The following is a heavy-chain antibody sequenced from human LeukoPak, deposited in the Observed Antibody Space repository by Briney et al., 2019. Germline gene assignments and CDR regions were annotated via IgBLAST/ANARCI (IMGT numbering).Heavy chain of an antibody. CDR1: GGSVSSGSYY. CDR3: ARDEGDGGFDP. V-gene: IGHV4-61*01. Sequence: PSETLSLTCTVSGGSVSSGSYYWSWIRQPPGKGLEWIGYIYYSGSTNYNPSLKSRVTISVDTSKNQFPLKLSSVTAADTAVYYCARDEGDGGFDPWGQGTLVTVSS. CDR2: IYYSGST. D-gene: IGHD3-16*01. J-gene: IGHJ5*02.